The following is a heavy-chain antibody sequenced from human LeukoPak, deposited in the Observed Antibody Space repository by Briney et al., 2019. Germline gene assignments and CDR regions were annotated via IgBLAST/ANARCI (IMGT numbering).Heavy chain of an antibody. J-gene: IGHJ3*02. CDR2: ISHSCSI. CDR1: GYSISSGYY. Sequence: PSETLSLTCTVPGYSISSGYYWGLIRQAPGKGLEWIGSISHSCSIYYNPSLKSRVTISVDTSKNQFSLKLSSVTAADTAVYYCARLTGYRIESAFDIWGQGTMVTVSS. V-gene: IGHV4-38-2*02. D-gene: IGHD3-9*01. CDR3: ARLTGYRIESAFDI.